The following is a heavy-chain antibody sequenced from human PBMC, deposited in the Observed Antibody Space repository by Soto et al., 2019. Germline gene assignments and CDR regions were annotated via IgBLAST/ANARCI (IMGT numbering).Heavy chain of an antibody. D-gene: IGHD2-15*01. CDR1: GFTFSSYS. CDR3: AKEVGVAYYYGLNV. V-gene: IGHV3-30*18. Sequence: GGSLRLSCAASGFTFSSYSMNWVRQAPGKGLEWVAVISYDGSNKYYADSVKGRFTISRDNSKNTLYLQMNSLRAEDTAVYYCAKEVGVAYYYGLNVWRQGTTVTVSS. J-gene: IGHJ6*01. CDR2: ISYDGSNK.